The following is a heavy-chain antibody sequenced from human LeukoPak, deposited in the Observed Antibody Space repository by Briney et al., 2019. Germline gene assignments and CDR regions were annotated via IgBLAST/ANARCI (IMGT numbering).Heavy chain of an antibody. CDR1: GCSISSSS. J-gene: IGHJ4*02. CDR2: ISSSSSYI. D-gene: IGHD5-24*01. CDR3: ARRYMATSAEDFDY. V-gene: IGHV3-21*01. Sequence: PSETLSLTCTVSGCSISSSSYYWGWIRQAPGKGLEWVSSISSSSSYIYYADSVKGRFTISRDNAKNSLYLQINSLRAEDAAVYYCARRYMATSAEDFDYWGQGTLVTVSS.